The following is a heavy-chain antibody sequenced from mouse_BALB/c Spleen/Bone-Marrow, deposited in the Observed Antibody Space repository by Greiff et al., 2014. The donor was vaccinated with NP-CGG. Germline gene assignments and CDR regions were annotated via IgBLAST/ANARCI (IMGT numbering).Heavy chain of an antibody. CDR2: INPGSDAT. Sequence: VQLQQSGAELVRPGTSVKVSCKASGYAFTNYLIEWVKQRPGQGLEWIGVINPGSDATDYSEKFKGKATLTADKPSSTAYMQPSSLTSDDSAVYFCARCLTGTSAMDYWGQGTSVTVSS. CDR3: ARCLTGTSAMDY. J-gene: IGHJ4*01. CDR1: GYAFTNYL. D-gene: IGHD4-1*01. V-gene: IGHV1-54*01.